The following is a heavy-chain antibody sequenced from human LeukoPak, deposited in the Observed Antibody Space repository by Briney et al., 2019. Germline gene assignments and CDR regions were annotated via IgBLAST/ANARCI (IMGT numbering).Heavy chain of an antibody. D-gene: IGHD1-26*01. Sequence: GRSLRLSCAASGFTFSSYGMHWVRRAPGKGLEWVAVIWYDGSNKYYADSVKGRFTISKDNSKNTLYLQMNSLRAEDTAVYYCARDREYSGSYFVDYWGQGTLVTVSS. V-gene: IGHV3-33*01. CDR2: IWYDGSNK. CDR1: GFTFSSYG. CDR3: ARDREYSGSYFVDY. J-gene: IGHJ4*02.